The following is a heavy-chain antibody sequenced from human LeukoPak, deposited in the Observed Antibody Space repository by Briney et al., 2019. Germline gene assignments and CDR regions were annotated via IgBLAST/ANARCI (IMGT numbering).Heavy chain of an antibody. CDR1: RFTFSSYS. CDR2: ISSSSYI. Sequence: GGSLRLSCAAARFTFSSYSMNWVRQAPGGGLNWVSSISSSSYIYYADSVKGRFTISRDNAKNSLYLQMNSLRAEDTAVYYCARDRDDSSGYYYLLDYWGQGTLVTVSS. V-gene: IGHV3-21*01. CDR3: ARDRDDSSGYYYLLDY. J-gene: IGHJ4*02. D-gene: IGHD3-22*01.